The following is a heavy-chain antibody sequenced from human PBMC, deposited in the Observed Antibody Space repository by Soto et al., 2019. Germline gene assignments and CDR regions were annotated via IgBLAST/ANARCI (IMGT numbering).Heavy chain of an antibody. CDR3: ARELPNFRVNWFDP. J-gene: IGHJ5*02. CDR1: GGSISSYY. Sequence: PSETLSLTCTVSGGSISSYYWSWIRQPAGKELEWVGRMYNTGSTNYNTSLKTRVTMSVDTSKRQISLKLSSVTAADTAVYYCARELPNFRVNWFDPWGQGTLVTVSS. D-gene: IGHD7-27*01. CDR2: MYNTGST. V-gene: IGHV4-4*07.